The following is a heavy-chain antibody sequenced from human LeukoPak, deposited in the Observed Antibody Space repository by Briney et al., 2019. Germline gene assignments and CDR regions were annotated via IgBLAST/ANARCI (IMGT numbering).Heavy chain of an antibody. D-gene: IGHD3-3*01. CDR1: GYTFTSYY. J-gene: IGHJ6*02. CDR3: ARSVGYYDFWSGYQTLYGMDV. Sequence: ASVKVSCKASGYTFTSYYMHWVRQAPGQGLEWMGIINPSGGSTSYAQKFQGRVTMTRDTSTSTVYMELSSLRSEDTAVYYCARSVGYYDFWSGYQTLYGMDVWGQGTTVTVSS. CDR2: INPSGGST. V-gene: IGHV1-46*01.